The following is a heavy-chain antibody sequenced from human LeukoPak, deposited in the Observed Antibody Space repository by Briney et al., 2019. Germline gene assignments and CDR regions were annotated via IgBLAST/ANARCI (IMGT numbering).Heavy chain of an antibody. Sequence: PSETLSLTCGVSGGSISSYYWSWIRQPPGKGLEWIGYIYDSGGTNYNPSLKSRVTISLDTSKNQFSLNLRSVTAADTAVYYCARGPNYYYDSSYYRYDYWGQGTLVTVSS. CDR2: IYDSGGT. CDR3: ARGPNYYYDSSYYRYDY. J-gene: IGHJ4*02. CDR1: GGSISSYY. V-gene: IGHV4-59*01. D-gene: IGHD3-22*01.